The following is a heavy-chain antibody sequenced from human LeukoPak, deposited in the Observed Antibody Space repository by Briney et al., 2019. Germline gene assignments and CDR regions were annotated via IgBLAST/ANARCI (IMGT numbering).Heavy chain of an antibody. V-gene: IGHV1-2*02. J-gene: IGHJ3*02. D-gene: IGHD5-12*01. CDR1: EYTFTDYY. Sequence: GASVKVSCKASEYTFTDYYLHWVRQAPGEGLEWMGWINPNSGGTNTAQKFQGRVTMTSDTSVSTAYMELSSLRSDDTAVYYCARFDTVAPGRPYGIWGQGTKVTVSS. CDR2: INPNSGGT. CDR3: ARFDTVAPGRPYGI.